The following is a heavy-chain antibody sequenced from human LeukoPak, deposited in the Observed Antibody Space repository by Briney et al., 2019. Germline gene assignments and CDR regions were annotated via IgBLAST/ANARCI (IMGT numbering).Heavy chain of an antibody. CDR2: IYHSGST. D-gene: IGHD6-13*01. CDR3: AREGIAAAVPFDY. CDR1: GGSISSSNW. Sequence: PSETLSLTCAVSGGSISSSNWWSWVRPPPGKGLEWIGEIYHSGSTNYNPSLKSRVTISVDKSKNQFSLKLSSVTAADTAVYYCAREGIAAAVPFDYWGQGTLVTVSS. V-gene: IGHV4-4*02. J-gene: IGHJ4*02.